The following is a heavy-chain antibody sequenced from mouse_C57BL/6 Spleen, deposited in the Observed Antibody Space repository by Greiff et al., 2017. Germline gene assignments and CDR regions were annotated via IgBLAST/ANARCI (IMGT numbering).Heavy chain of an antibody. J-gene: IGHJ3*01. V-gene: IGHV3-6*01. Sequence: QLQQSGPGLVKPSPSLSLTCSVPGYSIPSGYHWNWIRQFPGNKLEWVGYISYDGSNNYNPSLKNRISVTRHTYENQFFLKLNSVTTEDTATNICAREGFGDYYGNRGAYWGHGTLVTDSA. D-gene: IGHD1-1*01. CDR2: ISYDGSN. CDR1: GYSIPSGYH. CDR3: AREGFGDYYGNRGAY.